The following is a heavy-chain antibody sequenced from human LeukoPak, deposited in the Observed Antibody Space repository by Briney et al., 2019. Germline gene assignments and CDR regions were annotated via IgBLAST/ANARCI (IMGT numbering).Heavy chain of an antibody. CDR1: GFTFSSYE. Sequence: GGSLRLSCAASGFTFSSYEMNGVRQAPGKGLEWVSYISSSGSTIYYADSVKGRFTISRDNAKNSLYLQMNSLRAEDTAVYYCASKAGEAVAGTGFDYWGQGTLVTVSS. CDR3: ASKAGEAVAGTGFDY. D-gene: IGHD6-19*01. CDR2: ISSSGSTI. V-gene: IGHV3-48*03. J-gene: IGHJ4*02.